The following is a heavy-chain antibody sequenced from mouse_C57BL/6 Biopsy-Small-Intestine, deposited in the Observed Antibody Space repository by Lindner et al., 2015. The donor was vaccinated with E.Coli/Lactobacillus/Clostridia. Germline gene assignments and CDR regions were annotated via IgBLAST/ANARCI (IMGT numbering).Heavy chain of an antibody. V-gene: IGHV1-22*01. Sequence: VQLQESGPELVKPGASVKMSCKASGYTFTDYNMHWVKQSHGKSLEWIGYINPNSGGTRYNQKFTGKATLTVNKSSSTAYMELRSLTSEDSAVYYCASDGYDHDYWGQGTTLTVSS. CDR2: INPNSGGT. CDR3: ASDGYDHDY. J-gene: IGHJ2*01. CDR1: GYTFTDYN. D-gene: IGHD2-2*01.